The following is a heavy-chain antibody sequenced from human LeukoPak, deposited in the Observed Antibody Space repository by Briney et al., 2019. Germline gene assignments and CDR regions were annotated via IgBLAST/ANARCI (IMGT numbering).Heavy chain of an antibody. V-gene: IGHV3-21*04. Sequence: GGSLRLSCAASGFNFSSYSMNWVRQAPGKGLEWVSSISSSAYYTYYADSVKGRFTISRDNTKNSLYLLMNSLRAEDTAVYYCAKSSSYYGSGSYYPSPFDYWGQGTLVTVSS. CDR2: ISSSAYYT. CDR1: GFNFSSYS. D-gene: IGHD3-10*01. J-gene: IGHJ4*02. CDR3: AKSSSYYGSGSYYPSPFDY.